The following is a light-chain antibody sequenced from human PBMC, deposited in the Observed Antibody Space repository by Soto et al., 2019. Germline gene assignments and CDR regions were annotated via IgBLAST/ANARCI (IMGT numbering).Light chain of an antibody. CDR1: SSDVGAYNY. J-gene: IGLJ3*02. CDR2: EVS. CDR3: SSYTTVPSPQWV. Sequence: QSVLTQPASVSGSPGQSITISCTGTSSDVGAYNYVSWYQQHPGKAPKLMIYEVSNRPSGVSNRFSGSKSGNTASLTISGLQAEDEAHYYCSSYTTVPSPQWVFAGGTKLTVL. V-gene: IGLV2-14*01.